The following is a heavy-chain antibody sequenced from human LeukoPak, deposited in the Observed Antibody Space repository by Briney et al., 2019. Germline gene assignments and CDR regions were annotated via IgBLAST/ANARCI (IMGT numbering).Heavy chain of an antibody. Sequence: GASVKVSCKVSGYTLTELSMHWVRQAPGKGLEWMGGFDPEDGETIYAQKFQGRVTMTEDTSTDTAYMELSSLGSEDTAVYYCATRWIFGGVIGPFFDYWGQGTLVTVSS. CDR1: GYTLTELS. J-gene: IGHJ4*02. CDR3: ATRWIFGGVIGPFFDY. D-gene: IGHD3-16*02. V-gene: IGHV1-24*01. CDR2: FDPEDGET.